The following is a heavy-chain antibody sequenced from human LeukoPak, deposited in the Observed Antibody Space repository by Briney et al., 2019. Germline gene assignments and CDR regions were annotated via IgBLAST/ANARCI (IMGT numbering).Heavy chain of an antibody. V-gene: IGHV4-39*07. D-gene: IGHD3-22*01. Sequence: PSETLSLTCTVSGGSISSISYYWGWIRQPPGKGLEWVGSIYYSGSTYYNPSLKSRVTISVDTSKNQFSLKLSSVTAADTAVYYCARDAYSSGYLYYFDYWGQGTLVTVSS. J-gene: IGHJ4*02. CDR2: IYYSGST. CDR3: ARDAYSSGYLYYFDY. CDR1: GGSISSISYY.